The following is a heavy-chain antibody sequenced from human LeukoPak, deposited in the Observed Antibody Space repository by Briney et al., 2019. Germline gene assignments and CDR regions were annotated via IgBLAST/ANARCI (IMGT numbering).Heavy chain of an antibody. Sequence: PGRSLRPSCAASGFTFRNYGMHWVRQAPGKGLDWVAVISYDGSNKYYADSVKGRFTISRDNSKNTLYLQMNSLRAEDTAVYYCAKVRYFGPSAFDIWGQGTMVTVSS. CDR1: GFTFRNYG. V-gene: IGHV3-30*18. CDR2: ISYDGSNK. D-gene: IGHD3-9*01. J-gene: IGHJ3*02. CDR3: AKVRYFGPSAFDI.